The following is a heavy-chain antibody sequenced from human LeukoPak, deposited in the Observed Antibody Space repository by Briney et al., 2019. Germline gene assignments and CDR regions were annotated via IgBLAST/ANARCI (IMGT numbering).Heavy chain of an antibody. CDR1: GYTFTGYY. J-gene: IGHJ4*02. D-gene: IGHD6-6*01. Sequence: ASVKVSCKASGYTFTGYYMHWVRQAPGQGLEWMGWINPNSGGTNYAQKFQGRVTMTRDTSISTAYMELSRLRSDDTAVYYCARVDSSSSEGNDYWGQGTLVTVSP. CDR3: ARVDSSSSEGNDY. V-gene: IGHV1-2*02. CDR2: INPNSGGT.